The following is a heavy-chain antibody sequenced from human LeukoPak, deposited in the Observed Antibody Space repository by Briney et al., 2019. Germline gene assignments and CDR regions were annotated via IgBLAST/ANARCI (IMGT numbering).Heavy chain of an antibody. Sequence: GGSLRLSCAASGFTFSDYYMSWIRQAPGKGLEWVSYISSSGSTIYYADSVKGRFTISRDNAKNSLYLQMNSLRAEDTAVYYCAKYSGSPTEDYYYGMDVWGQGTTVTDSS. V-gene: IGHV3-11*04. CDR1: GFTFSDYY. CDR3: AKYSGSPTEDYYYGMDV. CDR2: ISSSGSTI. J-gene: IGHJ6*02. D-gene: IGHD1-26*01.